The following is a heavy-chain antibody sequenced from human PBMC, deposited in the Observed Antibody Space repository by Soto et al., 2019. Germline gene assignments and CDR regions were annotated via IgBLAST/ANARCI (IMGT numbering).Heavy chain of an antibody. Sequence: QVQLQESGPGLVKPSETLSLTCTVSGGSISSYYWSWIRQPPGKGLEWIGYIYYSGSTNYNPSLKSRVTISVDTSKNQFSLKLSSVTAADTAVYYCARASFIAAHHSGSTWFDPWGQGTLVTVSS. CDR3: ARASFIAAHHSGSTWFDP. CDR2: IYYSGST. D-gene: IGHD6-6*01. CDR1: GGSISSYY. J-gene: IGHJ5*02. V-gene: IGHV4-59*01.